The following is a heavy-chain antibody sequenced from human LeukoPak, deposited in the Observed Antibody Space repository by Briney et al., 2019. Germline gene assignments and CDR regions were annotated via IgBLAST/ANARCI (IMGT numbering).Heavy chain of an antibody. D-gene: IGHD3-10*02. V-gene: IGHV4-4*02. Sequence: SETLSLTCAVSGGSISSSNWWSWVRQPPGKGLEWIGEIYHSGSTNYNPSLKSRVTISVDKSKNQFSLKLSSVTAADTAVYYCARRSVRGVIIRKYNWFDPWGQGTLVTVSS. J-gene: IGHJ5*02. CDR2: IYHSGST. CDR3: ARRSVRGVIIRKYNWFDP. CDR1: GGSISSSNW.